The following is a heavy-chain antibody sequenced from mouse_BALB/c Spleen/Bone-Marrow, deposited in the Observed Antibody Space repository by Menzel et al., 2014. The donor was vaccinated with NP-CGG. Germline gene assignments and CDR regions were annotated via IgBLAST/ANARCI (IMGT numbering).Heavy chain of an antibody. D-gene: IGHD2-9*01. CDR3: AKKRETYDGYGAMDY. Sequence: VKLVESGPGLVQPSQSLSITCTVSGFSLTSYGVHWVRQSPGKGLEWLGVIWTGGGTDYNAAFLSRLSITKDNSKSQVFFKMNSLQADDTAIYYCAKKRETYDGYGAMDYWGQGTSVTVSS. CDR1: GFSLTSYG. J-gene: IGHJ4*01. V-gene: IGHV2-5*01. CDR2: IWTGGGT.